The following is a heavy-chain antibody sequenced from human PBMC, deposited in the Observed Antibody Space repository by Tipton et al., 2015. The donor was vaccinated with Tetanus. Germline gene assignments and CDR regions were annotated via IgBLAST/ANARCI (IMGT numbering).Heavy chain of an antibody. D-gene: IGHD2-2*01. CDR3: AASVVRWFDP. Sequence: TLSLTCAVHGGSFSDNFWSWIRQSPGKGLEWIGQINYTGSANYNPSLKSRVTMSVDTSKKQICLQLNSVTAADTAVYYCAASVVRWFDPWGQGTRVTVSS. V-gene: IGHV4-34*01. CDR2: INYTGSA. J-gene: IGHJ5*02. CDR1: GGSFSDNF.